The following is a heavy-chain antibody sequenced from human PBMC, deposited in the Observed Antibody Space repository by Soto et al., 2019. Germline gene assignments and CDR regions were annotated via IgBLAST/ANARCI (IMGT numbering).Heavy chain of an antibody. Sequence: SESLSLTCAVYGGSFSGYYWSWIRQPLGKGLEWIGEINHSGSTNYNPSLKSRVTISVDTSKNQFSLKLSSVTAADTAVYYCARGDVVVPAAMPYFDYWGQGTLVTVSS. CDR3: ARGDVVVPAAMPYFDY. D-gene: IGHD2-2*01. V-gene: IGHV4-34*01. CDR2: INHSGST. J-gene: IGHJ4*02. CDR1: GGSFSGYY.